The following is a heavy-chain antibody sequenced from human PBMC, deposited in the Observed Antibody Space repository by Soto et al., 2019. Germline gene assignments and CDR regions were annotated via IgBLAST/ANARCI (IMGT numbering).Heavy chain of an antibody. CDR3: ARVPRGSGYSDY. Sequence: GSSVKVSCKASGYPFPSYGISWVRQAPGQGLEWMGWISAYNGNKDYAQKLQGRVTMTTDTSTSTAYMELRSLRSDDTAVYYCARVPRGSGYSDYWGQGTLVTVSS. CDR2: ISAYNGNK. CDR1: GYPFPSYG. D-gene: IGHD3-3*01. J-gene: IGHJ4*02. V-gene: IGHV1-18*01.